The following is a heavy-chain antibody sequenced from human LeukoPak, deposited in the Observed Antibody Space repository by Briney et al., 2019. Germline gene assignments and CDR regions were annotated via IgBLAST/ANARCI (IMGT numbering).Heavy chain of an antibody. J-gene: IGHJ3*02. CDR3: ARRSGYDRRAGTLDI. V-gene: IGHV1-18*01. Sequence: ASVKVSCMASGFTFTSFGFSWVRQAPGQGLEWVGWISDYNGDTSHDQKFQGRVTISTDTSTNTAYMDLRSPTSDDTAVYYCARRSGYDRRAGTLDIWGQGTMVTVSS. CDR2: ISDYNGDT. D-gene: IGHD5-12*01. CDR1: GFTFTSFG.